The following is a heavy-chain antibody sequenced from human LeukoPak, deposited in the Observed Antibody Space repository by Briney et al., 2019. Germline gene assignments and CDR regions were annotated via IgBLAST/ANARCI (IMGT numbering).Heavy chain of an antibody. CDR2: ISGSSGST. V-gene: IGHV3-23*01. D-gene: IGHD4-23*01. Sequence: PGGSLRLSCVASGFTFSSYAMSWVRQAPGKGLEWVSAISGSSGSTYYADSVKGRFTISRDNSKNTLYMQMNSLRAEDTAVYYCAKGLVSYDGNHHAFDSGSQGTMVT. CDR3: AKGLVSYDGNHHAFDS. CDR1: GFTFSSYA. J-gene: IGHJ3*02.